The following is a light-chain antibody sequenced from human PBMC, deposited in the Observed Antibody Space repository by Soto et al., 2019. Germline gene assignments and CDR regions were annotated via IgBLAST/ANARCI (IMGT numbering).Light chain of an antibody. Sequence: QSALTQPASVSGSPGQSITISCTGTSSDVGSYNLVSWYQQHPGKAPKLMIYEGSKRPSGVSNRLSGSKSGNTASLTISGLQAEDEADYYCCSYAGSSLSFGTGTKVTVL. J-gene: IGLJ1*01. V-gene: IGLV2-23*01. CDR1: SSDVGSYNL. CDR2: EGS. CDR3: CSYAGSSLS.